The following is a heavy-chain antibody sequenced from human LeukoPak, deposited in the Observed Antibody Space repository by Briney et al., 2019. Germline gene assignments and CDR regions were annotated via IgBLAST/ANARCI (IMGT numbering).Heavy chain of an antibody. CDR1: GGSISNGDYY. CDR2: IYYGGSA. J-gene: IGHJ4*02. V-gene: IGHV4-30-4*08. CDR3: AREPGSSSWFDY. Sequence: KPSQTLSLTCNVSGGSISNGDYYWSWIRQPPGKGLEWIGYIYYGGSAYYNPSLQSRVTISVDTSKNQFSLHLTSMTAADTAVYYCAREPGSSSWFDYWGQGTLVTVSS. D-gene: IGHD6-13*01.